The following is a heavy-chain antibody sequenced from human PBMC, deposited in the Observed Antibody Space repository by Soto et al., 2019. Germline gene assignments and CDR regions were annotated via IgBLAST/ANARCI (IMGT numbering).Heavy chain of an antibody. CDR3: AKVHIMITFGGVIVNSGPDH. J-gene: IGHJ4*02. CDR2: ISGSGGST. D-gene: IGHD3-16*02. CDR1: GFTFSSYA. Sequence: EVQLLESGGGLVQPGGSLRLSCAASGFTFSSYAMSWVRQAPGKGLEWVSAISGSGGSTYYADSVKGRFTISRDNSKNTLYLQMNSLRAEDTAVYYCAKVHIMITFGGVIVNSGPDHWGQGTLVTVSS. V-gene: IGHV3-23*01.